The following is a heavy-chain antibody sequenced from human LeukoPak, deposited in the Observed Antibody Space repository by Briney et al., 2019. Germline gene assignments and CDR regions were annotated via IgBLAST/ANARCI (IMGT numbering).Heavy chain of an antibody. D-gene: IGHD3-16*02. CDR3: AKDYTAVSHGYFDY. CDR2: ICWDGANT. V-gene: IGHV3-43D*04. CDR1: GFSFDDHS. Sequence: GGSLRLSCAASGFSFDDHSMRWVRQAPGKGLEWVSLICWDGANTYYADSVKGRFTISRDNSKNSLFLQMNNLRVEDTAFYYCAKDYTAVSHGYFDYWGHGTLVTVSS. J-gene: IGHJ4*01.